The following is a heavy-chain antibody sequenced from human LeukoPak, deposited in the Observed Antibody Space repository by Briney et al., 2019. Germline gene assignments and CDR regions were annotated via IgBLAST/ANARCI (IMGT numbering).Heavy chain of an antibody. CDR2: IIPIFGTA. CDR3: ARAPVEMATSFDY. CDR1: GGAFSSYA. J-gene: IGHJ4*02. Sequence: SVKVSCKASGGAFSSYAISWVRQAPGQGLEWMGGIIPIFGTANYAQKFQGRVTITADESTSTAYMELSSLRSEDTAVYYCARAPVEMATSFDYWGQGTLVTVSS. D-gene: IGHD5-24*01. V-gene: IGHV1-69*13.